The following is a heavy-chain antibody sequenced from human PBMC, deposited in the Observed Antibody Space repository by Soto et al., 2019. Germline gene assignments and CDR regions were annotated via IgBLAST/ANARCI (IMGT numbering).Heavy chain of an antibody. J-gene: IGHJ4*02. D-gene: IGHD5-12*01. CDR2: ISSSSSYI. V-gene: IGHV3-21*01. Sequence: EVQLVESGGGLVKPGGSLRLSCAASGFTFSSYSMNWVRQAPGKGLEWVSSISSSSSYIYYADSVKGRFTISRDNAKNSLYLQMNSPRAEETALYYCARSERWLQFDYWGQGTLVTVSS. CDR1: GFTFSSYS. CDR3: ARSERWLQFDY.